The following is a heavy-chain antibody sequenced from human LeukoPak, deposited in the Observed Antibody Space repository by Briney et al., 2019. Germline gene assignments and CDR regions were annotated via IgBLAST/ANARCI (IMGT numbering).Heavy chain of an antibody. D-gene: IGHD3-10*01. J-gene: IGHJ4*02. V-gene: IGHV3-9*01. CDR1: GFTFDGYA. CDR2: ISWNSGSI. CDR3: AKDRGYGSGSYGLDY. Sequence: GGSLRLSCAASGFTFDGYAMHWVRQAPGKGLEWVSGISWNSGSIGYADSVKGRFTISRDNAKNSLYLQMNSLRAEDTALYYCAKDRGYGSGSYGLDYWGQGTLVTVSS.